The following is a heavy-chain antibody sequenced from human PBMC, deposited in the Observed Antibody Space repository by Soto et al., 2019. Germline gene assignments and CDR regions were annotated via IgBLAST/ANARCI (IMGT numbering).Heavy chain of an antibody. Sequence: SETLSLTCAVSGGSISSGGYSWSWIRQPPGKGLEWIGYIYYSGSTNYNPSLKSRVTISVDTSKNQFSLKLSSVTAADTAVYYCAGDYYDSSGYYRVLGYWGQGTLVTVSS. CDR1: GGSISSGGYS. D-gene: IGHD3-22*01. CDR2: IYYSGST. J-gene: IGHJ4*02. CDR3: AGDYYDSSGYYRVLGY. V-gene: IGHV4-61*08.